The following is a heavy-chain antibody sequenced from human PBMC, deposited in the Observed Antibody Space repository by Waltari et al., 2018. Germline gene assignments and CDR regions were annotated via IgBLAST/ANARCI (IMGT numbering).Heavy chain of an antibody. Sequence: EVQLVESGGGLVQPGGSLRLSCAASGFTFSTAWMSWVRQAPGTGLEWVGRIKSKTDGGTTDYAAPMKGRFTITRDDSKNTRYLKKNRRKNEDTAVYYGTTDDRAPLGMDDWGQGTTVTVSS. CDR1: GFTFSTAW. J-gene: IGHJ6*02. CDR2: IKSKTDGGTT. CDR3: TTDDRAPLGMDD. D-gene: IGHD3-10*01. V-gene: IGHV3-15*01.